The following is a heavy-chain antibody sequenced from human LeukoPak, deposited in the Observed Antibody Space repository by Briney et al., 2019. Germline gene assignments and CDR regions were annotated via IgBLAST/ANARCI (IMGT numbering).Heavy chain of an antibody. J-gene: IGHJ5*02. V-gene: IGHV4-59*08. CDR3: ARHLRNNWFDP. Sequence: PSETLSLTCTVSGGSISSYYWSWIRQPPGKGLEWIGYIYYSGSTNYNPSLKSRVTISVDTSKNQFSLKLTSVTAADTAVYYCARHLRNNWFDPWGQGTLVTVPS. CDR2: IYYSGST. CDR1: GGSISSYY.